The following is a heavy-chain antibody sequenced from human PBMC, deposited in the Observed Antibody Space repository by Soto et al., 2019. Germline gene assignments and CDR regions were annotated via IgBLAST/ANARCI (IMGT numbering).Heavy chain of an antibody. Sequence: GGSLRLSCAASGFTFSNAWMSWVRQAPGKGLEWVGRIKSKTDGGTTDYAAPVKGRFTISRDDSKNTLYLQMNSLKTEDTAVYYCTTESPDFWSGYYYYYYMDVWGKGTTVTVPS. CDR3: TTESPDFWSGYYYYYYMDV. D-gene: IGHD3-3*01. CDR1: GFTFSNAW. CDR2: IKSKTDGGTT. V-gene: IGHV3-15*01. J-gene: IGHJ6*03.